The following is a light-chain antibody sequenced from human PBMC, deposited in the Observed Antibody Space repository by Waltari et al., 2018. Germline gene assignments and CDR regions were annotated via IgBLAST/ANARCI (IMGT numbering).Light chain of an antibody. CDR3: SSYISSDTLEL. CDR1: SSDGGGDNY. J-gene: IGLJ2*01. Sequence: HSALTQPASVSGSPGQSITISCTGTSSDGGGDNYVTWYQQHPGKAPKLMFFNVSNRPAAVSNRFSGAKSGNTAALTVAGLQAEDEADYYCSSYISSDTLELFGGGTSLTVL. CDR2: NVS. V-gene: IGLV2-14*03.